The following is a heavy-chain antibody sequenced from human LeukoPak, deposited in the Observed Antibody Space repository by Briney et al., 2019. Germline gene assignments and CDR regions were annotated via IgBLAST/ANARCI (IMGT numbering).Heavy chain of an antibody. J-gene: IGHJ5*02. CDR3: GSTNSNPSLKSRVPISVDTSQNQFSLKLSSVTAADTAVYYCARASPGIAVAGTVGWFDR. V-gene: IGHV4-59*07. CDR2: IYYNGSK. Sequence: PSDTVSLTCTVSGGSISSYYWSWIRQPPGKGLEWIGYIYYNGSKYYIPPLKNRVTISLNRHHNQLVLKLSYVTAADTAVYYSGSTNSNPSLKSRVPISVDTSQNQFSLKLSSVTAADTAVYYCARASPGIAVAGTVGWFDRWRQGTLVT. CDR1: GGSISSYY. D-gene: IGHD3-10*01.